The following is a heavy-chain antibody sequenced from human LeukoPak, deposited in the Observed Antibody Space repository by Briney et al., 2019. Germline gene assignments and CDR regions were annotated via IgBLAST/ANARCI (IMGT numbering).Heavy chain of an antibody. J-gene: IGHJ3*02. Sequence: SETLSLTCAISGASISSTNWWIWVRQPPGKGLEWIGSIYYSGSTYYNPSLKSRVTISVDTSKNQFSLKLSSVTAADTAVYYCARHVCGGDCFNPDDAFDIWGQGTMVTVSS. CDR2: IYYSGST. D-gene: IGHD2-21*02. V-gene: IGHV4-39*01. CDR1: GASISSTNW. CDR3: ARHVCGGDCFNPDDAFDI.